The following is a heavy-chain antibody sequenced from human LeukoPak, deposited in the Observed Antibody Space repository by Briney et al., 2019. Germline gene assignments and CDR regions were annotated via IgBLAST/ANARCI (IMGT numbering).Heavy chain of an antibody. CDR3: ARGSSPTGYYGMDV. CDR1: GFTFSSYG. V-gene: IGHV3-33*01. CDR2: IWYDGSNK. D-gene: IGHD1-14*01. J-gene: IGHJ6*02. Sequence: GGSLRLSCAASGFTFSSYGMHWVRQAPGKGLEWVAVIWYDGSNKYYADSVKGRFTISRDNSKNTLYLQMNSLRAEDTAVYYCARGSSPTGYYGMDVWGQGTTVTVSS.